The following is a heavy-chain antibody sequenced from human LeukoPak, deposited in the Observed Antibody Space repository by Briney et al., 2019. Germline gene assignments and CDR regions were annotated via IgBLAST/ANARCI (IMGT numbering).Heavy chain of an antibody. V-gene: IGHV1-69*06. J-gene: IGHJ3*02. CDR3: ATRGYGSGSYYNNFVRAFDI. CDR2: IIPIFGTA. D-gene: IGHD3-10*01. Sequence: ASVKVSCKASGGTFSSYAISWVRQAPGQGLEWMGGIIPIFGTANYAQKFQGRVTMTEDTSTDTACMELSSLRSEDTAVYYCATRGYGSGSYYNNFVRAFDIWGQGTMVTVSS. CDR1: GGTFSSYA.